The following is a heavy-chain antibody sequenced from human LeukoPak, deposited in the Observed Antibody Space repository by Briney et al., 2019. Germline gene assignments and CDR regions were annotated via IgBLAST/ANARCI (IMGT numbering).Heavy chain of an antibody. Sequence: PGGSLRLSCAASGFTFSSYAMSWVRQAPGKGLEWVSAISGSGGSTYYADSVKGRFTISRDNSKNTLYLQMNSLRAEDTAVYYCANQRRTMVRGVIIPFDYWGQGTLVTVSS. J-gene: IGHJ4*02. CDR3: ANQRRTMVRGVIIPFDY. V-gene: IGHV3-23*01. CDR1: GFTFSSYA. CDR2: ISGSGGST. D-gene: IGHD3-10*01.